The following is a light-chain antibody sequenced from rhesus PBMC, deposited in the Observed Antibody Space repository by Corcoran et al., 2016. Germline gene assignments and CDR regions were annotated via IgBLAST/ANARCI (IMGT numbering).Light chain of an antibody. CDR2: KVY. CDR1: QSLVHSNGNTY. J-gene: IGKJ2*01. Sequence: DVVMTQSPLALPITPGQPASISCRSSQSLVHSNGNTYLSWFHQKPGQPPRLLIFKVYNRYSGVPDRLSGSGAGTDFTLKISRLEAEDVGVYYCMQYTRIPYSFGQGTKVEIK. CDR3: MQYTRIPYS. V-gene: IGKV2-65*01.